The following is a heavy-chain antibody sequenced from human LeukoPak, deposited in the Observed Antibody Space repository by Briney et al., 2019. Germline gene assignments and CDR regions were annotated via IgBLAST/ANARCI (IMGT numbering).Heavy chain of an antibody. D-gene: IGHD6-13*01. CDR3: ARDFSSSWYSY. Sequence: GASVKVSCKASGYTFTSYGISWVRQAPGQGLEWMGGIIPIFGTANYAQKFQGRVTITADKSTSTAYMELSSLRSEDTAVYYCARDFSSSWYSYWGQGTLVTVSS. V-gene: IGHV1-69*06. J-gene: IGHJ4*02. CDR1: GYTFTSYG. CDR2: IIPIFGTA.